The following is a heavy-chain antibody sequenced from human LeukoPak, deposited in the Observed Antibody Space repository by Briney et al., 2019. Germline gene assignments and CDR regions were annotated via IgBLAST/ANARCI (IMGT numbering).Heavy chain of an antibody. V-gene: IGHV4-34*01. D-gene: IGHD5-18*01. CDR3: ARVRPGYSYGYAN. CDR2: INHSGST. CDR1: GGSFSGYY. Sequence: SETLSLTCAVYGGSFSGYYWSWIRQPPGKGLEWIGEINHSGSTNYKPSLKSRVTISVDTSKNQFSLKLSSVTAADTAVYYCARVRPGYSYGYANWGQGTLVTVSS. J-gene: IGHJ4*02.